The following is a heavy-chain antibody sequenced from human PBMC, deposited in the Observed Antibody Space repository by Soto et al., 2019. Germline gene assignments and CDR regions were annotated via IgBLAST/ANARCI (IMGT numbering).Heavy chain of an antibody. D-gene: IGHD3-10*01. CDR3: VRVNYYGSEKKHNMDV. CDR1: GFTFSDHY. CDR2: TRDKAHSYST. V-gene: IGHV3-72*01. J-gene: IGHJ6*02. Sequence: EVQLVESGGGLVQPGGSLRLSCAASGFTFSDHYMDWVRQAPGKRLEWVGRTRDKAHSYSTEYAASVKGRFTISRDDSKNSLFLLMNSLKTEDTAVYYCVRVNYYGSEKKHNMDVWGQGTTVTVSS.